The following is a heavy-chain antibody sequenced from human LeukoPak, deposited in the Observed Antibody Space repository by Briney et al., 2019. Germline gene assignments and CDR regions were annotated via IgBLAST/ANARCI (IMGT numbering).Heavy chain of an antibody. J-gene: IGHJ6*03. CDR2: IIPSTA. CDR1: GGTFSSYA. Sequence: SVKVSCKASGGTFSSYAISWVRQAPGQGLEWMGGIIPSTANYAQKFQGRVTITTDESTSTAYMELSSLRSEDTAVYYCARGPGTLRPYYYYYMDVGGKGTTVTVSS. V-gene: IGHV1-69*05. CDR3: ARGPGTLRPYYYYYMDV.